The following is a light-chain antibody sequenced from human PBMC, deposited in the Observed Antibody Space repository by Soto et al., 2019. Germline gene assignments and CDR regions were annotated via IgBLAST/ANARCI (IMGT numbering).Light chain of an antibody. J-gene: IGKJ1*01. Sequence: ILMTQSPATLSVSPGERATLSCRASQSVSNNLAWYQQKPGQAPRLLIYDASTRATGIPARLSGSGSGTEFTLTISGLQSEDFVVYYCQQYNNWPQWTFGQGTKVEIK. CDR3: QQYNNWPQWT. V-gene: IGKV3-15*01. CDR1: QSVSNN. CDR2: DAS.